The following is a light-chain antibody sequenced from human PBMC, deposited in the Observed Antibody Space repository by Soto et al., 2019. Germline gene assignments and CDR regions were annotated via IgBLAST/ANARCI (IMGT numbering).Light chain of an antibody. V-gene: IGKV3-15*01. Sequence: EIVMTQSPVTLSVSPGERATLSCRASQSVGSNLAWYQQKPGQAPRLLLYGASTRATGIPGRFSGSGSGTEFILTITSLQSEDFAVYYCQQHNYWPSFGQGTNLEFK. J-gene: IGKJ2*01. CDR1: QSVGSN. CDR3: QQHNYWPS. CDR2: GAS.